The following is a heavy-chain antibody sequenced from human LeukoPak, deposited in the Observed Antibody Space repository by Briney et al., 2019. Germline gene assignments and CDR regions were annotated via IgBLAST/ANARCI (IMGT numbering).Heavy chain of an antibody. V-gene: IGHV3-9*01. CDR3: VKSAYFAIGFDM. D-gene: IGHD2/OR15-2a*01. Sequence: LRLSCAASGFTFDDSAMHWVRQAPGKGLEWVSGISWNNATIGYADSVKGRFTISRDNAKNSLYLQMNSLRAEDTAFYYCVKSAYFAIGFDMWGQGTLVTVSS. CDR2: ISWNNATI. CDR1: GFTFDDSA. J-gene: IGHJ3*02.